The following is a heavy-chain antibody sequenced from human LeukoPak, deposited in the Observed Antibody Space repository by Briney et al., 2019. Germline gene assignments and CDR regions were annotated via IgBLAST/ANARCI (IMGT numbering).Heavy chain of an antibody. CDR3: ARDHGLRYFDY. Sequence: GGSLRLSCAASGFTFSSYYMHWVRQAPGQGLEWMGIINPSGGSTSYAQKFQGRVTMTRDTSTSTVYMELSSLRSEDTAVYYCARDHGLRYFDYWGQGTLVTVSS. CDR1: GFTFSSYY. CDR2: INPSGGST. J-gene: IGHJ4*02. V-gene: IGHV1-46*01. D-gene: IGHD4-17*01.